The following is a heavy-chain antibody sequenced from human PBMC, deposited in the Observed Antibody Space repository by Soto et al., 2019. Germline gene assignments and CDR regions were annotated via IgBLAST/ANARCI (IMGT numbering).Heavy chain of an antibody. D-gene: IGHD3-22*01. CDR1: GGSISSSSYH. CDR2: IYYSGTT. V-gene: IGHV4-39*07. Sequence: SETLSLTCTVSGGSISSSSYHWGWIRQPPGKGMEWIGSIYYSGTTYYNPSLKSRITISVDTSKNQFSLKLSSVTAADTAVYYCARGDDSSGYYYSYYYYGMDVWGQGTTVTVS. J-gene: IGHJ6*02. CDR3: ARGDDSSGYYYSYYYYGMDV.